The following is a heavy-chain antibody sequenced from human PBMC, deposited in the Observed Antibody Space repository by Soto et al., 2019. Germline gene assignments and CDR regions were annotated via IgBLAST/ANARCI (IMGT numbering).Heavy chain of an antibody. V-gene: IGHV4-4*02. CDR3: ARKVYCSGHYDY. Sequence: QVQLQESGPGLVKPSGTLALTCGVSGGSISSINWWNWVRQTPGKGLGWIGEIFHTGSTNYNPFLNSRVTMSVDKSKNQISLNLSSVTAADTAVYYCARKVYCSGHYDYWGQGTLVTVSS. CDR1: GGSISSINW. J-gene: IGHJ4*02. D-gene: IGHD3-10*01. CDR2: IFHTGST.